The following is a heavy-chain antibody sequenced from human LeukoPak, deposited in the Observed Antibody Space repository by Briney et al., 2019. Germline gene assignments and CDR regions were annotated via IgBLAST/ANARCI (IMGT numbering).Heavy chain of an antibody. Sequence: GGSLRLSCAASGFTVSSNYMSWVRQAPGKGLEWVSAISGSGGSTYYADSVKGRFTISRDNSKNMLNLQMNSLRAEDTAIYYCAKWARDYDILTGSNWFDPWGQGTLVTVSS. V-gene: IGHV3-23*01. D-gene: IGHD3-9*01. J-gene: IGHJ5*02. CDR1: GFTVSSNY. CDR3: AKWARDYDILTGSNWFDP. CDR2: ISGSGGST.